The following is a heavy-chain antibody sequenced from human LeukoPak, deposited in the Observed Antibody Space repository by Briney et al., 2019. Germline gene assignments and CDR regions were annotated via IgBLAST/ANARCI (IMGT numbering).Heavy chain of an antibody. D-gene: IGHD3-10*01. J-gene: IGHJ6*02. CDR3: ARDILMFSGSYYTYYYYGMDV. CDR1: GFTFSSYG. CDR2: IWLVESNK. V-gene: IGHV3-33*01. Sequence: PGGSLRLSCAASGFTFSSYGMHWVRQAPAKGREGVEVIWLVESNKYYPDSVKGRFTISRDNSKNTLYLQMNSLRAEDTAVYYCARDILMFSGSYYTYYYYGMDVWGQGTTVTVSS.